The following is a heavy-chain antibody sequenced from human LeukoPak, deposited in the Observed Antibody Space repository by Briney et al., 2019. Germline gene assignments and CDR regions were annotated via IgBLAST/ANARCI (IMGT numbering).Heavy chain of an antibody. J-gene: IGHJ4*02. CDR1: GYTFTSYD. V-gene: IGHV1-8*01. Sequence: ASVKVSCKASGYTFTSYDINWVRQAPGQGLEWMGWMNPNSGNTGYAQKFQGRVTMTRNTSISTAYMELSSLRSEDTAVYYCARGGSGSYYFDYWGQGTLVTVSS. D-gene: IGHD1-26*01. CDR3: ARGGSGSYYFDY. CDR2: MNPNSGNT.